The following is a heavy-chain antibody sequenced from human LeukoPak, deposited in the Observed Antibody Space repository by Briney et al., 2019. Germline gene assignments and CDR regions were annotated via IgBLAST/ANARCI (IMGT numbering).Heavy chain of an antibody. CDR2: IIPIFGTA. D-gene: IGHD2-2*01. J-gene: IGHJ4*02. Sequence: ASVKVSCKASGGTFSSYAISWVRQAPGQGLEWMGGIIPIFGTANYAQKLQGRVTMTTDTSTSTAYMELRSLRSDDTAVYYCARTRNLYCSSTSCYGPGDYWGQGTLVTVSS. CDR1: GGTFSSYA. V-gene: IGHV1-69*05. CDR3: ARTRNLYCSSTSCYGPGDY.